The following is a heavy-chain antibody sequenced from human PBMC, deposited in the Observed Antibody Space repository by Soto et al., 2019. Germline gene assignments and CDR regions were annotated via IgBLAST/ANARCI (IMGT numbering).Heavy chain of an antibody. V-gene: IGHV5-10-1*01. D-gene: IGHD3-10*01. J-gene: IGHJ6*02. CDR2: IDPSDSYT. Sequence: PGESLKISCKGSGYSFTSYWISWVRQMPGKGLEWMGRIDPSDSYTNYSPSFQGHVTISADKSISTAYLQWSSLKASDTAMYYWARVGVLFGDPKGGMDVWGPGTTVTVSS. CDR3: ARVGVLFGDPKGGMDV. CDR1: GYSFTSYW.